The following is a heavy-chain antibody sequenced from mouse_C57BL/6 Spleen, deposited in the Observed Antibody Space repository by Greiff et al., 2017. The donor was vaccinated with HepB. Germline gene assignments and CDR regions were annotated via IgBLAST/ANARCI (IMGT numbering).Heavy chain of an antibody. J-gene: IGHJ4*01. D-gene: IGHD1-1*02. Sequence: QVQLQQPGAELVRPGSSVKLSCKASGYTFTSYWMHWVKQRPIQGLEWIGNIDPSDSETHYNQKFKDKATLTVDKSSSTAYMQLGSLTSEDSAVYYCAGGYYAMDYWGQGTSVTVAS. CDR3: AGGYYAMDY. CDR1: GYTFTSYW. CDR2: IDPSDSET. V-gene: IGHV1-52*01.